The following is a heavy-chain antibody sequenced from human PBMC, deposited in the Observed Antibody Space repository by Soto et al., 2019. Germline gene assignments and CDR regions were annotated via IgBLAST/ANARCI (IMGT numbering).Heavy chain of an antibody. V-gene: IGHV3-30-3*01. CDR2: ISYDGSNK. D-gene: IGHD2-2*02. J-gene: IGHJ4*02. Sequence: QVQLVESGGGVIQPGRSLRLSCAASGFTFSSYAMHWVRQAPGKGLEWVAVISYDGSNKYYADSVKGRFTISRDNSKNTLDLQMNSLRAEDTAVYYCARDGLCSSTSCYRGYYFDYWGQGTLVTVSS. CDR3: ARDGLCSSTSCYRGYYFDY. CDR1: GFTFSSYA.